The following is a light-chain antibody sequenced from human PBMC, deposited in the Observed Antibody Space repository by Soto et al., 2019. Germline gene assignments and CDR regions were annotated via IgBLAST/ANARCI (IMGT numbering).Light chain of an antibody. Sequence: QSALTQPRSVSGSPGQSVTISCTGTSSDVGGYNYVSWYQQHPGKAPNLMIYDLSKRPSGVPDRFSGSKSGNTASLTISGLQAEDEADYYCCSYAGSYSYVFGTGTKVTVL. CDR2: DLS. CDR3: CSYAGSYSYV. V-gene: IGLV2-11*01. J-gene: IGLJ1*01. CDR1: SSDVGGYNY.